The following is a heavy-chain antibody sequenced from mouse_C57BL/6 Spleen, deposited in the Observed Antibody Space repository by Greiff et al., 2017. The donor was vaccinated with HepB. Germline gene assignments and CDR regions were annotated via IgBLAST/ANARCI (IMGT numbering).Heavy chain of an antibody. Sequence: QVQLKESGAELVRPGTSVKMSCKASGYTFTNYWIGWAKQRPGHGLEWIGDIYPGGGYTNYNEKFKGKATLTADKSSSTAYMQFSSLTSEDSAIYYCARSFYYYGSIWYFDVWGTGTTVTVSS. CDR2: IYPGGGYT. V-gene: IGHV1-63*01. CDR1: GYTFTNYW. J-gene: IGHJ1*03. CDR3: ARSFYYYGSIWYFDV. D-gene: IGHD1-1*01.